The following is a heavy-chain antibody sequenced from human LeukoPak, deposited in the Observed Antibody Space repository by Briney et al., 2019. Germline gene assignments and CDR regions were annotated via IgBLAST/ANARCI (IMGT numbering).Heavy chain of an antibody. CDR1: GFTFSGYA. V-gene: IGHV3-23*01. Sequence: SGGSLRLSCAASGFTFSGYAMSWVRQAPGKGLEWVSAISGSGGSTYYADSVKGRFTISRDNSKNTLYLQMNSLRAEDTAVYYCAKQVDHYYYGMDVWGQGTTVTVSS. CDR3: AKQVDHYYYGMDV. J-gene: IGHJ6*02. CDR2: ISGSGGST.